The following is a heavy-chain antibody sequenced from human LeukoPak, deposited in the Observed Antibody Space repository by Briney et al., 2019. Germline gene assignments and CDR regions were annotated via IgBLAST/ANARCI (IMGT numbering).Heavy chain of an antibody. J-gene: IGHJ4*02. V-gene: IGHV5-51*01. D-gene: IGHD4-23*01. CDR1: GDTLTDTY. Sequence: GASLKISCKGSGDTLTDTYIAWVRQMPGKGLEWMGIIYFDDSDTRYSPSFHGQVTISVDPSISTAYLQWTSLKTSDTAMYYCARFLHCNSLDYWGQGSLVTDSS. CDR3: ARFLHCNSLDY. CDR2: IYFDDSDT.